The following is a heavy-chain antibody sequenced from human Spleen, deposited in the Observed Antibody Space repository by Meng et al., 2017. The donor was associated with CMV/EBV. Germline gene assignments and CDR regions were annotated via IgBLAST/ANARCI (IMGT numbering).Heavy chain of an antibody. D-gene: IGHD3-3*01. CDR2: ISHDGSGK. V-gene: IGHV3-30-3*01. CDR3: TKDFFEGGYYYGMDV. Sequence: LSLTCAASGFTFSRYDMHWVRQAPGKGLEWVAVISHDGSGKYYADSVKGRFTISRDNSRNTLSLQMNSLRAEDTAVYYCTKDFFEGGYYYGMDVWGQGTTVTVSS. J-gene: IGHJ6*02. CDR1: GFTFSRYD.